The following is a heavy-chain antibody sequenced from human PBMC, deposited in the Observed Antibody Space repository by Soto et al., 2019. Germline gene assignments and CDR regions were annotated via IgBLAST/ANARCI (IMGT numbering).Heavy chain of an antibody. J-gene: IGHJ3*01. CDR1: GGTFSTYT. CDR2: IIPMLTVT. D-gene: IGHD2-2*01. V-gene: IGHV1-69*02. Sequence: QVHLEQSGAEVKKPGSSVKVSCKAAGGTFSTYTLIWVRQAPGQGLEWMGRIIPMLTVTNSAQKFQGRVTLTADKSTSTAFMELTSLTSDDPAVYYSSIGSWSAETFDVWGQGTMVTVSS. CDR3: SIGSWSAETFDV.